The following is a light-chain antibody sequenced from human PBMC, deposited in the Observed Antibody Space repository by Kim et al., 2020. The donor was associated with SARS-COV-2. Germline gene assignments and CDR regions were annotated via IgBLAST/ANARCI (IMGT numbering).Light chain of an antibody. J-gene: IGKJ1*01. CDR2: GAS. Sequence: EIVLTQSPGTLSLSPEERATLSCRASQSVTSSYLAWYQQKPGQPPRLLIYGASNRATGIPDRFSGSGSGTDFTLTISRLESEDLAVYYCQQYGTSLRTFGQGTKVEIK. CDR1: QSVTSSY. V-gene: IGKV3-20*01. CDR3: QQYGTSLRT.